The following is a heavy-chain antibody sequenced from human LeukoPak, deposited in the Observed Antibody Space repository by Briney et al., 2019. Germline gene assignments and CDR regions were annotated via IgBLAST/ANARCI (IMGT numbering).Heavy chain of an antibody. CDR3: ARVKKVSSSLDY. Sequence: RGGSLRLSCAASGFTFSSYSMNWVRQAPGKGLEWVSSISSCSSYIYYADSVKGRFTISRDNAKNSLYLQMNSLRAEDTAVYYCARVKKVSSSLDYWGQGTLDSVSS. D-gene: IGHD6-13*01. CDR2: ISSCSSYI. V-gene: IGHV3-21*01. J-gene: IGHJ4*02. CDR1: GFTFSSYS.